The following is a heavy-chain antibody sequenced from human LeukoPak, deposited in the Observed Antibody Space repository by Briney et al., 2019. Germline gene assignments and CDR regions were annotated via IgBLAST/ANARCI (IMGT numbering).Heavy chain of an antibody. Sequence: PSETLSLTCAVYGWSFSGYYWSWIRQPPGKGLEWIGEINHSGSTNYNPSLKSRVTISVDTSKNQFSLKLSSVTAADTAVYYCARESVIAAAGSATSLFDYWGQGTLVTVSS. CDR2: INHSGST. CDR1: GWSFSGYY. J-gene: IGHJ4*02. D-gene: IGHD6-13*01. CDR3: ARESVIAAAGSATSLFDY. V-gene: IGHV4-34*01.